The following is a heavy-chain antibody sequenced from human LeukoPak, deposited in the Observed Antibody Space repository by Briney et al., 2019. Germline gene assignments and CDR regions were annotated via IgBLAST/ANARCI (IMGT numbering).Heavy chain of an antibody. J-gene: IGHJ6*02. V-gene: IGHV3-30*02. Sequence: GGSLTLSCAASGFIFSSYGMHWVRQAPGKGLEWVALIRSDGSKTYYADSVEGRFTISRDNSKTTLYLQMYSLGADDTAVYYCAKRYCSSASCRSGMDVWGQGTTVTVSS. D-gene: IGHD2-2*01. CDR2: IRSDGSKT. CDR3: AKRYCSSASCRSGMDV. CDR1: GFIFSSYG.